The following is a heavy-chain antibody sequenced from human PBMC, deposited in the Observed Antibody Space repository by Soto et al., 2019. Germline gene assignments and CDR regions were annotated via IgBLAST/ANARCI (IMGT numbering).Heavy chain of an antibody. Sequence: GGSLRLSCAACGFTFSNAWMSWVRQAPWKGLEWVGRIKSKTGGGTTDYAAPVEGRFNISRDDSKNTLYLQMNSVRTEDTAVYYCTPDSSSLVYNYYFGMDVSGQRTTVAVSS. J-gene: IGHJ6*02. V-gene: IGHV3-15*01. D-gene: IGHD2-2*01. CDR3: TPDSSSLVYNYYFGMDV. CDR1: GFTFSNAW. CDR2: IKSKTGGGTT.